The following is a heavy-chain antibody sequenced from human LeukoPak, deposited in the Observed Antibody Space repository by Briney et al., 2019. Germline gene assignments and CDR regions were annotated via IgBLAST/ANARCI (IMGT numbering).Heavy chain of an antibody. J-gene: IGHJ4*02. V-gene: IGHV1-2*02. CDR1: GYTFTGYY. Sequence: APVKVSCKASGYTFTGYYMHWVRQAPGQGLEWMGWINPNSGGTNYAQKFQGRVTMTRDTSISTAYMELSRLRSDDTAVYYCVRGKDYYDSSAGDYWGQGTLVTVSS. D-gene: IGHD3-22*01. CDR3: VRGKDYYDSSAGDY. CDR2: INPNSGGT.